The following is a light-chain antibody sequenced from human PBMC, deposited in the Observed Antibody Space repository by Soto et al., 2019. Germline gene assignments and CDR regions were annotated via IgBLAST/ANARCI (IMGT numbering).Light chain of an antibody. Sequence: EIVLTQSPGTLSLSPGERATLSCRASQSVSSSYLAWYQQKPGQAPSLLIYGASNRATGIPDRFSGSGSGTDFTLTIGRLEPEDFAVYYCQQYDSSPPAYTFGPGTKVDIK. J-gene: IGKJ3*01. V-gene: IGKV3-20*01. CDR3: QQYDSSPPAYT. CDR2: GAS. CDR1: QSVSSSY.